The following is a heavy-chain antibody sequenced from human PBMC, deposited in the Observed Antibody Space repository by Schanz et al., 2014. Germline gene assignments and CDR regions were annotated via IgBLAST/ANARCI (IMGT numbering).Heavy chain of an antibody. V-gene: IGHV3-21*01. CDR3: XXGRARQLVHWFDP. Sequence: EVQLVESGGGLVKPGGSLRLSCAASGFSFSDYSMSWVRQAPGKGLEWVSSLSGGSSYIFYADSVKGRFTISRDNARXXXXXXXXXXXXXXXXXXXXXXGRARQLVHWFDPWGQGTLVTVSS. CDR2: LSGGSSYI. CDR1: GFSFSDYS. D-gene: IGHD6-13*01. J-gene: IGHJ5*02.